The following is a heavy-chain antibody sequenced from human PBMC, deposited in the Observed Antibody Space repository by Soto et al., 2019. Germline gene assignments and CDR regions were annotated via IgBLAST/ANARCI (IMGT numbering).Heavy chain of an antibody. CDR3: AKDVLRFLEWLAFYGMDV. Sequence: QVQLVESGGGVVQPGRSLRLSCAASGFTFSSYGMHWVRQAPGKGLEWVAVISYDGSNKYYADSVKGRFTISRDNSKNTLYLQMNSLSAEDTAVYYCAKDVLRFLEWLAFYGMDVW. CDR2: ISYDGSNK. V-gene: IGHV3-30*18. J-gene: IGHJ6*01. D-gene: IGHD3-3*01. CDR1: GFTFSSYG.